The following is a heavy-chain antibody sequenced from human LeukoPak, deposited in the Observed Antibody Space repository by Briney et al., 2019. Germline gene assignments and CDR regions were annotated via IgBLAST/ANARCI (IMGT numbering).Heavy chain of an antibody. CDR2: IYSGGTT. CDR1: GFTFSSYA. V-gene: IGHV3-66*01. D-gene: IGHD2-21*02. Sequence: GGSLRLSCAASGFTFSSYAMSWVRQAPGKGLEWVSLIYSGGTTYYADSVKGRFIISRDNSKNTLYLEMRSLRVEDTAVYYCGGDAYCVGDCSSSHPWGQGTLVTVSS. CDR3: GGDAYCVGDCSSSHP. J-gene: IGHJ5*02.